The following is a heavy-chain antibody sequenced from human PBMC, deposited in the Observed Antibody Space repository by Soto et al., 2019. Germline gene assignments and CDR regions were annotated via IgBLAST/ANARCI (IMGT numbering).Heavy chain of an antibody. D-gene: IGHD3-10*01. J-gene: IGHJ6*02. CDR2: INPKFGDT. CDR1: GYTFSAYY. Sequence: QVQLVQSGAEVKEPGDSVRVSCEASGYTFSAYYIHWVRQAPGQGLEWMGWINPKFGDTTYAQDFQGRVTMPRDKSSSAVYTELSRLTSDDTAICDGAGNLDYYYGPGCGNAHGVWGQATTVTVFS. V-gene: IGHV1-2*02. CDR3: AGNLDYYYGPGCGNAHGV.